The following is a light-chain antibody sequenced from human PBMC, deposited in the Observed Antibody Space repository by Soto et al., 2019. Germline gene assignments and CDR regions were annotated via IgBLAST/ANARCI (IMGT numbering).Light chain of an antibody. Sequence: DRVTITCRASQSISSWLAWYQQKPGKAPKLLIYDASSLESGVPSRFSGSGSGTEFTLTISSLQPDDFETYYCQQYNSYSGTFGQGTKVDIK. CDR2: DAS. J-gene: IGKJ1*01. CDR3: QQYNSYSGT. V-gene: IGKV1-5*01. CDR1: QSISSW.